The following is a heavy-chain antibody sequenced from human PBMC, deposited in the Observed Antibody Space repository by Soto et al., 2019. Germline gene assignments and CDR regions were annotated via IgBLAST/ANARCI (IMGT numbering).Heavy chain of an antibody. Sequence: GGSLRLSCAASGFTFSSYAMSWVRQAPGKGLEWVSAISGSGGSTYYADSVKGRFTISRDNSKNTLYLQMNSLRAEDTAVYYCAKDIAAAEKGLDLDYWGQGTLVTVSS. CDR2: ISGSGGST. J-gene: IGHJ4*02. CDR1: GFTFSSYA. D-gene: IGHD6-13*01. CDR3: AKDIAAAEKGLDLDY. V-gene: IGHV3-23*01.